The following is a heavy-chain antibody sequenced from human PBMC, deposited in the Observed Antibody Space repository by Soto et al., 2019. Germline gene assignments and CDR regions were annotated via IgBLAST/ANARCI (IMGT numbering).Heavy chain of an antibody. D-gene: IGHD3-16*02. J-gene: IGHJ4*02. V-gene: IGHV2-5*02. CDR1: GFSLSTSGVG. Sequence: QITLKESGPTLVKPTQTLTLTCTFSGFSLSTSGVGVGWIRQPPGKALEWLALIYWDDYKRYSPSLKSRLTITRETSKNHVVLTMTNMDPVDTATYYCAHRGTLDYDYIWGSYRRTLFDYWGQGTLVTVSS. CDR3: AHRGTLDYDYIWGSYRRTLFDY. CDR2: IYWDDYK.